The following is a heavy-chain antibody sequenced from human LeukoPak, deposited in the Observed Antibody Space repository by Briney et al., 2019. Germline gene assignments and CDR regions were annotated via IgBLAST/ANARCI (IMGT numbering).Heavy chain of an antibody. CDR2: ISGSGGST. CDR1: GFTFSRYS. J-gene: IGHJ4*02. V-gene: IGHV3-23*01. Sequence: GGSLRLSCAASGFTFSRYSMNWVRQAPGKGLEWVSAISGSGGSTYYADSVKGRFTISRDNSKNTLYLQMNSLRAEDTAVYYCAKDRVDYVWDYWGQGTLVTVSS. D-gene: IGHD3-16*01. CDR3: AKDRVDYVWDY.